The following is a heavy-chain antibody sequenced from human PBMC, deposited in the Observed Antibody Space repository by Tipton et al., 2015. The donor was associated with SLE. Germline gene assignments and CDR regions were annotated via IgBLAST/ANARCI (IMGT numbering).Heavy chain of an antibody. V-gene: IGHV4-39*02. Sequence: TLSLTCTVSGASLTTSVFYWGWIRQPPGKGLGWLGSMSSSGATHSNPSLKSRVTLSVDTSKNHFSLALISVTAADTAVYYCARGAKERITLVRVRPYYFDYWGQGSLVTVSS. J-gene: IGHJ4*03. CDR1: GASLTTSVFY. D-gene: IGHD3-10*01. CDR2: MSSSGAT. CDR3: ARGAKERITLVRVRPYYFDY.